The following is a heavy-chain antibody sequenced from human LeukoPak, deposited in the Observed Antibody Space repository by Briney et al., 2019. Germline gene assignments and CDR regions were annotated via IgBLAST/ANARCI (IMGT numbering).Heavy chain of an antibody. Sequence: GGSLRLSCAASGFTFSSYAMHWVRQAPGKGLEWVAVISYDGSNKYYADSVKGRFTISRDNSENTLYLQMNSLRAEDTAVYYCARAGAYYDYAYGECFQHWGQGTLVTVSS. CDR1: GFTFSSYA. CDR2: ISYDGSNK. V-gene: IGHV3-30-3*01. D-gene: IGHD3-16*01. J-gene: IGHJ1*01. CDR3: ARAGAYYDYAYGECFQH.